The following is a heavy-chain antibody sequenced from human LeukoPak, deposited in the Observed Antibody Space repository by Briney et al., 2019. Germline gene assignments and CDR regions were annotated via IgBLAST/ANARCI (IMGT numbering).Heavy chain of an antibody. CDR2: INSDGSST. D-gene: IGHD2-2*01. V-gene: IGHV3-74*01. J-gene: IGHJ6*03. CDR1: GFTFSSYW. CDR3: ARDSGTSYYYYYMDV. Sequence: GGSLRLSCAASGFTFSSYWMHWVRQAPGKGLVWVSRINSDGSSTSYADSVKGRFSIFRDNAKNTLYLHMNSLRAEDTAVYYCARDSGTSYYYYYMDVWGKGTTVTISS.